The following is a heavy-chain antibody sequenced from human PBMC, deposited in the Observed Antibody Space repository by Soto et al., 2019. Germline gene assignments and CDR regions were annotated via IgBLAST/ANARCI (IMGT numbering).Heavy chain of an antibody. CDR1: GFTFSGYW. J-gene: IGHJ4*02. Sequence: EVHLVESGGHLVQPGGFLRLSCAGSGFTFSGYWMSWVRQAPGKGLEWVANIKEDGSEKYYVDSVEGRFTISRDNAKNSLYLQMNSLRAEDTGVSYCAKHDYVWGSYRTFDYWGQGTLVTVSS. D-gene: IGHD3-16*02. V-gene: IGHV3-7*01. CDR3: AKHDYVWGSYRTFDY. CDR2: IKEDGSEK.